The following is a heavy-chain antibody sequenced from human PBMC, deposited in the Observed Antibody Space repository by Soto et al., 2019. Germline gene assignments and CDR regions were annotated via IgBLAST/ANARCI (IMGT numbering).Heavy chain of an antibody. V-gene: IGHV4-31*03. J-gene: IGHJ5*02. CDR2: IYSSGST. Sequence: QVQLQESGPGLVKPSQTLSLTCTVTGGSISSGGYYWHWIRQHPGKGLEYIGYIYSSGSTYYNPSLESRVTISVDTSKNQFSLEWSSVTDADTAVYYCARDGKGEYTYGYWFDPWGQGTLVTVSS. CDR3: ARDGKGEYTYGYWFDP. CDR1: GGSISSGGYY. D-gene: IGHD5-18*01.